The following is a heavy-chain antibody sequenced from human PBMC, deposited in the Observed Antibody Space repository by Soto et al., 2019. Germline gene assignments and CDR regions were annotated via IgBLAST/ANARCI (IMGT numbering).Heavy chain of an antibody. J-gene: IGHJ4*02. CDR1: GFTFSSYG. CDR2: IWYDGSNK. D-gene: IGHD3-3*01. V-gene: IGHV3-33*01. Sequence: QVQLVESGGGVVQPGRSLRLSCAASGFTFSSYGMHWVRQAPGKGLEWVAVIWYDGSNKYYADSVKGRFTISRDNSKNTLYLQMNSLRAEDTAVYYCARDYDFWSGYSGTLDYWGQGTLVTVSS. CDR3: ARDYDFWSGYSGTLDY.